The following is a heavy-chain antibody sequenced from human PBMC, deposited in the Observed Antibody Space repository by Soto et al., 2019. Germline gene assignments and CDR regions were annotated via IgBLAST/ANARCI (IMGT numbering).Heavy chain of an antibody. CDR3: AHPRGYGVFDAVDI. CDR2: ISSSGDSA. Sequence: EVQLLQTGGGLVQPGGSLSLSCAASGFIFSTYAMNWVRQAPGKGLEWVSAISSSGDSAYYAESVRGRFTISRDNSINTLYLQMSSLRPEDTAVYYCAHPRGYGVFDAVDIWGQGTMVTVSS. D-gene: IGHD4-17*01. CDR1: GFIFSTYA. J-gene: IGHJ3*02. V-gene: IGHV3-23*01.